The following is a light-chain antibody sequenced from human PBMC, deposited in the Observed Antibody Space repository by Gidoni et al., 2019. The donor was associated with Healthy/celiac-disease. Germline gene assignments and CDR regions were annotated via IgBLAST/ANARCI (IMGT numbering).Light chain of an antibody. J-gene: IGLJ2*01. V-gene: IGLV2-14*01. CDR2: DVR. Sequence: QSTLRQPASVSGSPGQSITISCTGTSSEVGGSNDVSWYQQHSGKAHKFMIYDVRNRPSGVANLFSGSKSGQTASLTISVLQAEDAAYYYCSSSTSSSTLVFGGGTKLTVL. CDR3: SSSTSSSTLV. CDR1: SSEVGGSND.